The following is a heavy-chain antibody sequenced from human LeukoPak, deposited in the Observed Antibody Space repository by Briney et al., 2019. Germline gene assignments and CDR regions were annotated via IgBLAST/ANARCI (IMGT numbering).Heavy chain of an antibody. Sequence: GGSLRLSCAASEFTFSSYGVHWVRQAPGKGLEWLAAASSDENKKYYADSVKGRFTISRDNSKNTMFLQMNSLRVEGTAVYYCARDRLSGGWVRYGMDVWGQGTTVTVSS. CDR1: EFTFSSYG. D-gene: IGHD2-15*01. CDR2: ASSDENKK. J-gene: IGHJ6*02. CDR3: ARDRLSGGWVRYGMDV. V-gene: IGHV3-30-3*01.